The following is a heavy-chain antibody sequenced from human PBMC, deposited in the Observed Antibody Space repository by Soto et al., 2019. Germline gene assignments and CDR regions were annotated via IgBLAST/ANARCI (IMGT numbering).Heavy chain of an antibody. J-gene: IGHJ6*02. Sequence: QVQLVESGGGVVQPGRSLRLSCAASGFTFSSYGMHWVRQAPGKGLEWVAVISYDGSNKYYADSVKGRFTISRDNSKNAPFLQMNSLRAEDTAVYDCAKDLLRPGRAYGMDVWGQGTTVTVSS. CDR1: GFTFSSYG. D-gene: IGHD6-25*01. V-gene: IGHV3-30*18. CDR3: AKDLLRPGRAYGMDV. CDR2: ISYDGSNK.